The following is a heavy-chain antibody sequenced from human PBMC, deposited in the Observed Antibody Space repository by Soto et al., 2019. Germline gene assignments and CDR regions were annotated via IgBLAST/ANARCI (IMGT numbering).Heavy chain of an antibody. V-gene: IGHV4-34*01. D-gene: IGHD1-1*01. CDR2: MSHSGGT. Sequence: QVQLQQWGAGLLKPSETLSLTCAVYGGFVSSGSYYWSWIRQPPGKGLEWIGEMSHSGGTHFNPSFKSRVTISIATSKNKFSLKMSSVTAADTALYYCARVERGTATTVVDAFDIWGPGTMVTVSS. CDR1: GGFVSSGSYY. CDR3: ARVERGTATTVVDAFDI. J-gene: IGHJ3*02.